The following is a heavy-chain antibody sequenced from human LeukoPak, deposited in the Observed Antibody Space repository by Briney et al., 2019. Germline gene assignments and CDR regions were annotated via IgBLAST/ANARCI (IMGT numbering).Heavy chain of an antibody. V-gene: IGHV3-23*01. CDR2: ISGSGGST. Sequence: TGGSLRLSCAASGFTFSSYAMSWVRQAPGKGLEWVSAISGSGGSTYYADSVKGRFTISRDNSKNTLYLQMNSLRAEDTAVYYCAKEEGVYYYYYDMDVWGKGTTVTVSS. J-gene: IGHJ6*03. CDR1: GFTFSSYA. CDR3: AKEEGVYYYYYDMDV.